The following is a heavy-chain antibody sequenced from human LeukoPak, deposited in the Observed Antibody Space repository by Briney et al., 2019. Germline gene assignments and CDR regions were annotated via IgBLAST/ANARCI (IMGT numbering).Heavy chain of an antibody. Sequence: SETLSLTYTVSGGSISSYYWSWIRQPPGKGLEWIGYIYYSGSTNYNPSLKSRVTISVDTSKNQFSLKLSSVTAADTAVYYCARTRLETDEFYFDYWGQGTLVTVSS. D-gene: IGHD3-10*01. V-gene: IGHV4-59*01. CDR1: GGSISSYY. J-gene: IGHJ4*02. CDR3: ARTRLETDEFYFDY. CDR2: IYYSGST.